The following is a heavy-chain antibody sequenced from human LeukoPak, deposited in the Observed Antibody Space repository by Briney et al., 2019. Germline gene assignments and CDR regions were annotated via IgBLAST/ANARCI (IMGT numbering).Heavy chain of an antibody. CDR1: GGSAVGYY. CDR2: IFSTGGT. V-gene: IGHV4-4*09. CDR3: ATGGAFTTGRYNI. Sequence: SETLSVTSTGSGGSAVGYYWTWMGQPPGGGGQGIGFIFSTGGTNYNPSLKSRVAISTATSKNQVSLRVTPVTAADTDVYYCATGGAFTTGRYNIWGQGTLVSVSS. J-gene: IGHJ4*02. D-gene: IGHD1-1*01.